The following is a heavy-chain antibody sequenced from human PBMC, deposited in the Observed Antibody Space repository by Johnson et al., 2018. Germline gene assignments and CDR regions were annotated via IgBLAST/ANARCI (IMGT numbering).Heavy chain of an antibody. V-gene: IGHV4-61*02. D-gene: IGHD3-10*01. CDR1: GGSISRGGYY. Sequence: QVQLQESGPGLVKPSQTLSLTCTVSGGSISRGGYYWSWIRQPAGKGLEWIGRIYTSGNTNYNPPLKSRVPIPVDTSKNQFSLKLRSVTAADTARYYCARVAGVGEYYYYYMDVWGKGTTVTVSS. CDR2: IYTSGNT. J-gene: IGHJ6*03. CDR3: ARVAGVGEYYYYYMDV.